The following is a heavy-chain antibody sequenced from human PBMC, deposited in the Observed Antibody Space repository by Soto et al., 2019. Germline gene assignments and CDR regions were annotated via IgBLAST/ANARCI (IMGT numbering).Heavy chain of an antibody. V-gene: IGHV3-23*01. CDR2: ISGSGGST. CDR1: GFTFSSYA. D-gene: IGHD3-10*01. Sequence: GGSLRLSCAASGFTFSSYAMSWVRQAPGKGLEWVSAISGSGGSTYYADSVKGRFTISRDNSKNTLYLQMNSLRAEDTAVYYCAKDAYGSGALNDYYGMDVWGQGTKVTVSS. CDR3: AKDAYGSGALNDYYGMDV. J-gene: IGHJ6*02.